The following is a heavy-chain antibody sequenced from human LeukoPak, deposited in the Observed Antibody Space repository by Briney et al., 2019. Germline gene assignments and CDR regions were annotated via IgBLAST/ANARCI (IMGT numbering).Heavy chain of an antibody. V-gene: IGHV4-38-2*01. CDR3: GRLLPIEAATTGIDY. CDR1: GYSISTAYY. J-gene: IGHJ4*02. Sequence: PSETLSLTCAVSGYSISTAYYWGWIRQPPGKGLEWIATVSHRWNTYYAPSLKSRVFISGDASKNQFSLQLHSVTAADTAIYYCGRLLPIEAATTGIDYWGQGILVTVSS. CDR2: VSHRWNT. D-gene: IGHD6-13*01.